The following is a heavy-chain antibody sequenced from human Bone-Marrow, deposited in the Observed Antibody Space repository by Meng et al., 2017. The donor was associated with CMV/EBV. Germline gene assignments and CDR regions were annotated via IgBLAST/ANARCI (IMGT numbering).Heavy chain of an antibody. CDR2: IYYSGST. J-gene: IGHJ4*02. Sequence: SETLSLTCSVSDDSISSYYWSWIRQPPGKGLEWIGSIYYSGSTYYNPSLKSRVTISVDTSKNQFSLKLSSVTAADTAVYYCARVYDFWSGYLDYWGQGTLVTVSS. D-gene: IGHD3-3*01. CDR1: DDSISSYY. V-gene: IGHV4-38-2*01. CDR3: ARVYDFWSGYLDY.